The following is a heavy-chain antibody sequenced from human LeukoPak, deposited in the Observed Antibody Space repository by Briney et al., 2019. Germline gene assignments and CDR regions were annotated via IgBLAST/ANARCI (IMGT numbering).Heavy chain of an antibody. J-gene: IGHJ4*02. Sequence: SETLSLTCAVYGGSFSGYYWSWIRQPPGKGLEWIGEISHSGSTNYNPSLKSRVTISVDTSKNQFSLKLSSVTAADTAVYYCARGPREDCSGGSCYSGKIDYWGQGTLVTVSS. CDR2: ISHSGST. CDR3: ARGPREDCSGGSCYSGKIDY. V-gene: IGHV4-34*01. CDR1: GGSFSGYY. D-gene: IGHD2-15*01.